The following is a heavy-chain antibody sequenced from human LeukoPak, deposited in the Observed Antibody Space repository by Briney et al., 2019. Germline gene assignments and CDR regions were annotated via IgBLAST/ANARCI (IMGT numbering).Heavy chain of an antibody. CDR3: ARDHIVVVVAAYFDY. Sequence: GGSLRLSCAASGFTFSSYEMNWVRQAPGKGLEWVSSISSSSSYIYYADSVKGRFTISRDNAKNSLYLQMNSLRAEDTAVYYCARDHIVVVVAAYFDYWGQGALVTVSS. CDR2: ISSSSSYI. V-gene: IGHV3-21*01. D-gene: IGHD2-15*01. CDR1: GFTFSSYE. J-gene: IGHJ4*02.